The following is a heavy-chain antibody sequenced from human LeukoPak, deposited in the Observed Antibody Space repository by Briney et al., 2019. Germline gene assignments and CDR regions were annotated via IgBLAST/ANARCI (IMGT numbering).Heavy chain of an antibody. CDR3: ARANYGQSFRWFDP. J-gene: IGHJ5*02. CDR2: IKPTSGST. Sequence: ASVKVSCKAFEYTFTSYDMHWVRQAPGQGLEWMGIIKPTSGSTSYAQKFQGRVTMTRDTSTSTVYMELSNLRSEDTAVYYCARANYGQSFRWFDPWGQGTLVTVPS. D-gene: IGHD4-17*01. V-gene: IGHV1-46*01. CDR1: EYTFTSYD.